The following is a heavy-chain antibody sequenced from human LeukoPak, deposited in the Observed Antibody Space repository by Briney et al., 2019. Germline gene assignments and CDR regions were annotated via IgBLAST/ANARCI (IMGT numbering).Heavy chain of an antibody. Sequence: PSETLSLTCTASGRSIRSVYWNWIRQSAGKGLEWIGRIYATDLTNYNPSLKSRVTLSVDMSKNELSLTLKSVTAADTAVYYCARGFGSGTSPIDLWGQGALVTVSS. V-gene: IGHV4-4*07. CDR3: ARGFGSGTSPIDL. CDR2: IYATDLT. D-gene: IGHD3-10*01. CDR1: GRSIRSVY. J-gene: IGHJ5*02.